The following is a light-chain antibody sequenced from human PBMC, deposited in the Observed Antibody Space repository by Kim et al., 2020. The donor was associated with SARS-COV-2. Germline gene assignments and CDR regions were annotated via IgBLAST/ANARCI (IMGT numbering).Light chain of an antibody. CDR3: QQYGSSTLT. V-gene: IGKV3-20*01. Sequence: PGERATLSFRASQSVRSNYLAWYQQRPGQAPRLLIYTASTRATGIPDRFSGSGSGTDFTLTISRLEPEDFAVYYCQQYGSSTLTFGQGTKVDIK. CDR1: QSVRSNY. J-gene: IGKJ1*01. CDR2: TAS.